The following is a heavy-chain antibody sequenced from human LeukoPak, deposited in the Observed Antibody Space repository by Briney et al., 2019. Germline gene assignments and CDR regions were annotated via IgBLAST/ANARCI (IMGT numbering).Heavy chain of an antibody. J-gene: IGHJ4*02. CDR1: GGSISSYS. CDR2: INNSGYT. Sequence: SETLFLTCTVSGGSISSYSWNWIRQPPGKGLEWIGNINNSGYTNNNPSLKSRVTISVDTFKNQFSLKLSSVTAADTAVYYCARGRSSYYDSGGYYYLVYWGQGTLVTVSS. CDR3: ARGRSSYYDSGGYYYLVY. D-gene: IGHD3-22*01. V-gene: IGHV4-59*01.